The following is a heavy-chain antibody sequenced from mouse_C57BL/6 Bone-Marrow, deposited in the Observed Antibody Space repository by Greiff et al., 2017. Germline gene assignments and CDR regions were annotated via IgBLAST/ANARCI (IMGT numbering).Heavy chain of an antibody. CDR2: IYPRSGST. V-gene: IGHV1-85*01. CDR1: GYTFTSYD. Sequence: QVQLQQSGPELVKPGASVKLSCKASGYTFTSYDINWVKQRPGQGLEWIGWIYPRSGSTKYNEKFKGKATLTVDTSSSTAYMELRSLTSEDSAVYFCARDSDSSDRDIEVWGTGTTVTVSS. D-gene: IGHD1-1*01. J-gene: IGHJ1*03. CDR3: ARDSDSSDRDIEV.